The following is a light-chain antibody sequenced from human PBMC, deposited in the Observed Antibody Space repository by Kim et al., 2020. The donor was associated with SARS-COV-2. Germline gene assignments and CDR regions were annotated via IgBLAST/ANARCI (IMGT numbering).Light chain of an antibody. V-gene: IGLV2-8*01. CDR2: AVN. CDR1: SSDVGGYEF. J-gene: IGLJ1*01. Sequence: GQSVTISGNGTSSDVGGYEFVSWYQQHPGKAPKLMIYAVNKRPSGVPDRFSGSKSGNTASLTVSGLQAEDEADYYCSSYAGTTYYAFGTGTKVTVL. CDR3: SSYAGTTYYA.